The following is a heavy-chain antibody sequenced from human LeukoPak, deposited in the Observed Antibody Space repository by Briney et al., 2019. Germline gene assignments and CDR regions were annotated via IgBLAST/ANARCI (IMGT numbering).Heavy chain of an antibody. J-gene: IGHJ4*02. CDR2: IWYDGSNK. CDR1: GFTFSSYG. D-gene: IGHD7-27*01. Sequence: PGRSLRLSCAASGFTFSSYGMHWVRQAPGKGLEWVAVIWYDGSNKYYADSVKGRFTISRDNSKNTLYLQMNSLRAEDMAVYYCAREAHWGSFDYWGQGTLVTVSS. CDR3: AREAHWGSFDY. V-gene: IGHV3-33*01.